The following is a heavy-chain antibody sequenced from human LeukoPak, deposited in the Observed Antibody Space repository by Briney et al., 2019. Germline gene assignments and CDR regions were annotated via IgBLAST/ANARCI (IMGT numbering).Heavy chain of an antibody. Sequence: PGGSLRLSCAASGFTVSSNYMSWVRQAPGKGLEWVSVIYSGGSTYYADSVKGRFTISRDNSKNTLYLQMNSLRAEDTAVYYCARSSIAVARVGYDYWGQGTLVTVSS. V-gene: IGHV3-53*01. CDR2: IYSGGST. CDR1: GFTVSSNY. J-gene: IGHJ4*02. CDR3: ARSSIAVARVGYDY. D-gene: IGHD6-19*01.